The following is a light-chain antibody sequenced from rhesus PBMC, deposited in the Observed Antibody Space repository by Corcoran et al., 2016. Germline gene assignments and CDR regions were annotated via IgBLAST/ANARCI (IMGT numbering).Light chain of an antibody. CDR2: KAS. Sequence: DIQMTQSPSSLSASVGDTVTITCRASQSISSWLDWYQQKPGKAPKLLIYKASSLQSGVPSRFSGSGSGTDFTLTISRLQPEDFATYYCLPYSGSPPLTFGGGTKVEIK. CDR3: LPYSGSPPLT. V-gene: IGKV1-22*01. CDR1: QSISSW. J-gene: IGKJ4*01.